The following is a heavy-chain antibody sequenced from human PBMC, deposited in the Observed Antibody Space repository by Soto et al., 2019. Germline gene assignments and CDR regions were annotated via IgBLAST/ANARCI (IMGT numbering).Heavy chain of an antibody. Sequence: QVQLVQSGAGVKKPGASLKVSCQASGYTFTDYYVHWVRQAPGQGLEWLGWINPNSGVTKTAQKFQGRVTVTRDTPIGTAYMALSRLRTHDTVVYYCAIDVTRTQYCTQGVCYYHYYDMDGWGQGTMVTVSS. CDR3: AIDVTRTQYCTQGVCYYHYYDMDG. V-gene: IGHV1-2*02. J-gene: IGHJ6*02. CDR2: INPNSGVT. D-gene: IGHD2-8*01. CDR1: GYTFTDYY.